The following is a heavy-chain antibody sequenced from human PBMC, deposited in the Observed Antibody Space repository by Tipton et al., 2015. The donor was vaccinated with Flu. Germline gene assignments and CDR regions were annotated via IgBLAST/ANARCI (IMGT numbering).Heavy chain of an antibody. CDR2: INNIGTT. CDR1: GASISSGGYY. Sequence: TLSLTCTVSGASISSGGYYWSWIRQAPGKGLEWIGYINNIGTTSHNPSLKSRVTIALDTSKNQISLRLTSVTAADTAVYYCARQRVVRFYLDYWGQGTLVTVSS. J-gene: IGHJ4*02. CDR3: ARQRVVRFYLDY. V-gene: IGHV4-31*03. D-gene: IGHD2-21*01.